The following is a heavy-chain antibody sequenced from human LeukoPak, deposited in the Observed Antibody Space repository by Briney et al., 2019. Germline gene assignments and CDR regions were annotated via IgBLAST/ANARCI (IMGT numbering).Heavy chain of an antibody. CDR2: IIPIFGTA. CDR1: GYTFTSYG. CDR3: ARDMGIAVAGTRPWFDP. D-gene: IGHD6-19*01. J-gene: IGHJ5*02. V-gene: IGHV1-69*13. Sequence: SVKVSCKASGYTFTSYGISWVRQAPGQGLEWMGGIIPIFGTANYAQKFQGRVTITADESTSTAYMELSSLRSEDTAVYYCARDMGIAVAGTRPWFDPWGQGTLATVSS.